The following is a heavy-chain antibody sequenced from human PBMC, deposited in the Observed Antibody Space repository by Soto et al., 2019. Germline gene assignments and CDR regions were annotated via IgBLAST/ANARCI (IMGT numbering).Heavy chain of an antibody. Sequence: GGSLRLSCAASGFTFSSYAMSWVRQAPGKGLEWVSAISGSGGSTYYADSVKGRFTISRDNSKNTLYLQMNSLRAEDTDVYYCAKITIDVYYYYMDVWGKGTTVTVSS. CDR1: GFTFSSYA. CDR2: ISGSGGST. J-gene: IGHJ6*03. CDR3: AKITIDVYYYYMDV. V-gene: IGHV3-23*01.